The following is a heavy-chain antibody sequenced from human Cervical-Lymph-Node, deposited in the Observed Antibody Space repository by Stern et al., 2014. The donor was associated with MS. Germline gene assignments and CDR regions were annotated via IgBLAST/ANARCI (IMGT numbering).Heavy chain of an antibody. CDR1: GFTLSRYW. CDR2: MNMDGTTI. D-gene: IGHD1-1*01. CDR3: ARDVQGDGNYNLEQ. V-gene: IGHV3-74*01. J-gene: IGHJ4*02. Sequence: VQLGESGGGLVQPGGSLRLSCTASGFTLSRYWMHWVRHAPGKGLVWISRMNMDGTTIDYADSVKGRFTISRDNAKNMAYLQVNSLRVDDTAVYYCARDVQGDGNYNLEQWGQGTLVTVSS.